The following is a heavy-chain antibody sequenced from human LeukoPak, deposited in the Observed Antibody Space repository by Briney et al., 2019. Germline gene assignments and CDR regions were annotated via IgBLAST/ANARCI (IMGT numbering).Heavy chain of an antibody. CDR2: IYYSGNT. J-gene: IGHJ4*02. Sequence: SETLSLACTVSGDSISSSYWSWIRQPPGKGLEWIGYIYYSGNTNYNPSLKSRVTISVDTSRNRFSLKLSSVTAADTAVYYCARHRNFFDYWGQGILVAVSS. CDR1: GDSISSSY. V-gene: IGHV4-59*01. CDR3: ARHRNFFDY. D-gene: IGHD2/OR15-2a*01.